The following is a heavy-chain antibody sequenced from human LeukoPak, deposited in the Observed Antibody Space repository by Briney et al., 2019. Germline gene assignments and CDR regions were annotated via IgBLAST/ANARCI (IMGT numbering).Heavy chain of an antibody. CDR2: ISGSGGST. Sequence: GGSLRLSCAASGFTFSSYAMSWVRQAPGKGLEWVSAISGSGGSTYYADSVKGRFTISRDNSKNTLYLQMNSLRAEDTAVYYCAKTGPSGSYSYYYYYYMDVWGKGTTVTVSS. J-gene: IGHJ6*03. CDR3: AKTGPSGSYSYYYYYYMDV. V-gene: IGHV3-23*01. CDR1: GFTFSSYA. D-gene: IGHD1-26*01.